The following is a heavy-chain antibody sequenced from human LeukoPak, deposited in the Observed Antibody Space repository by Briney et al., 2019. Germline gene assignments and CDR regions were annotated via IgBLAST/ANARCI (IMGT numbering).Heavy chain of an antibody. CDR2: INSDGGST. D-gene: IGHD5-24*01. CDR1: GFTFSSYW. CDR3: ARRIQGMAPYYFDY. Sequence: QPGGSLRLSCTASGFTFSSYWMHWVRQAPGGGLVWVSRINSDGGSTSYADSVQGRFTISRDNAKNTLYLQMNSLRAEDTAVYYCARRIQGMAPYYFDYWGQGTLVTVSS. V-gene: IGHV3-74*01. J-gene: IGHJ4*02.